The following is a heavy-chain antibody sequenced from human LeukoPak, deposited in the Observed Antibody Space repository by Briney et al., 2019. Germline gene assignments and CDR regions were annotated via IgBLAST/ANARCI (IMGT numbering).Heavy chain of an antibody. V-gene: IGHV4-4*02. J-gene: IGHJ5*01. CDR2: FYHSGST. D-gene: IGHD6-19*01. CDR1: GASISGSNW. CDR3: ARDPSGSGWFDY. Sequence: SETLSLTCAVSGASISGSNWWSWVRQPPGKGLEWIGEFYHSGSTNYNPSLKSRVTISVDKSKNQFSLKLSSVTAADTAVYYCARDPSGSGWFDYWGQGTRVTVSS.